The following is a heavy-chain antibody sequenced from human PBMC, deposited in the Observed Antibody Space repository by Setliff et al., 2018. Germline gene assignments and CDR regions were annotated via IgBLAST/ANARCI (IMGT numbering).Heavy chain of an antibody. V-gene: IGHV1-18*01. CDR2: ISADNGHT. D-gene: IGHD3-22*01. J-gene: IGHJ6*01. Sequence: ASVKVSCKTSGYSFTSYGISWVRQAPGQGLEWMGWISADNGHTKNVKNFQGSVTMTTDTTTSTANMELRSLRSDDTAVYYCARERAYDGLNYYGMDVWGQGTTVTVSS. CDR3: ARERAYDGLNYYGMDV. CDR1: GYSFTSYG.